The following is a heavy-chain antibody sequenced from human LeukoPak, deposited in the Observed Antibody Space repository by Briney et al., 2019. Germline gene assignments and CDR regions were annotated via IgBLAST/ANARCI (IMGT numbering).Heavy chain of an antibody. CDR3: ARKNDYLFYYYGMDV. CDR2: MNPNSGNT. J-gene: IGHJ6*02. D-gene: IGHD4-11*01. CDR1: GGTFSSYA. Sequence: ASVKVSCKASGGTFSSYAISWVRQATGQGLEWMGWMNPNSGNTGYAQKFQGRVTMTRNTSISTAYMELSSLRSEDTAVYYCARKNDYLFYYYGMDVWGQGTTVTVSS. V-gene: IGHV1-8*02.